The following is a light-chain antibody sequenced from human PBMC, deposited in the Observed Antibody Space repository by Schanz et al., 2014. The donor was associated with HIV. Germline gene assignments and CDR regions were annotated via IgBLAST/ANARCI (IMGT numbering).Light chain of an antibody. CDR2: GNT. CDR3: SSYTRADTWV. Sequence: QSVLTQPPSVSGAPGQRVTVSCTGSSSNLGARYDVHWYQHRPGSAPKLLLYGNTNRPSGVSNRFSGSKSGNTASLTISGLQAEDEADYYCSSYTRADTWVFGGGTKLTVL. J-gene: IGLJ3*02. V-gene: IGLV1-40*01. CDR1: SSNLGARYD.